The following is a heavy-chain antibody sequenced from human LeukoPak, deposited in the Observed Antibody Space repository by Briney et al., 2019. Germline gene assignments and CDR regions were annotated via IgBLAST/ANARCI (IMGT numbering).Heavy chain of an antibody. CDR2: ISSSSSYI. J-gene: IGHJ6*03. V-gene: IGHV3-21*01. CDR1: GFTFSSYS. D-gene: IGHD2-2*02. Sequence: GGSLRLSCAASGFTFSSYSMNWVRQAPGKGLEWVSSISSSSSYIYYADSVKGRFTISRDNAKNSLYLQMNSLRAEDTAVYYCARDEKLYVDYYYYMDVWGKGTTVTVSS. CDR3: ARDEKLYVDYYYYMDV.